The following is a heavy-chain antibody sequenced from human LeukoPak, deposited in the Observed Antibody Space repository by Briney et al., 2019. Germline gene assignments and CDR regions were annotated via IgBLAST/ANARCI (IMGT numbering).Heavy chain of an antibody. CDR1: RFTFGSYG. J-gene: IGHJ4*02. CDR3: AKPSSGNYPPTGY. CDR2: ISGHGGNS. V-gene: IGHV3-23*01. Sequence: GGSLRFSCAASRFTFGSYGMTWVRQAPGKGLEWVSSISGHGGNSYYADSVKGRFTISRDNSKNTLYLQMNSPRGEDTAVYYCAKPSSGNYPPTGYWGQGTLVTVSS. D-gene: IGHD1-26*01.